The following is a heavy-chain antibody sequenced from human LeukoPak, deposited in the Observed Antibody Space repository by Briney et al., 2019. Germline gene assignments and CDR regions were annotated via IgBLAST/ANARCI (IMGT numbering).Heavy chain of an antibody. CDR3: AGLVGRYNSGLYYYYFDY. J-gene: IGHJ4*02. Sequence: SETLSLTCTVSGDSINSLDLWSWVRQPPGKGLEWIGEMYLSGTTHSNPSVKSRVTISIDKSKNQFFLNLSSVTAADTAVYYCAGLVGRYNSGLYYYYFDYWGQGTLVTVSS. D-gene: IGHD1-26*01. CDR1: GDSINSLDL. V-gene: IGHV4-4*02. CDR2: MYLSGTT.